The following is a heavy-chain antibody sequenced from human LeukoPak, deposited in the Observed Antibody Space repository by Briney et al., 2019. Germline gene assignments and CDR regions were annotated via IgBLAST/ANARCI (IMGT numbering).Heavy chain of an antibody. V-gene: IGHV1-46*03. CDR3: VRTESSGLHVFDM. CDR2: IYPRDGST. D-gene: IGHD3-22*01. J-gene: IGHJ3*02. Sequence: ASVKVSCKASGYTFTSNYIHWVRQAPGQGLEWMGMIYPRDGSTSYAQKFQGRVTVTRDTSTSTVHMELSGLRSEDTAVYYCVRTESSGLHVFDMWGQGTKVTVSS. CDR1: GYTFTSNY.